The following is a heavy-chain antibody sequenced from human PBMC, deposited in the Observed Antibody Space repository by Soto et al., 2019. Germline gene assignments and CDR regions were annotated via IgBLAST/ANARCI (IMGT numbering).Heavy chain of an antibody. D-gene: IGHD3-22*01. J-gene: IGHJ1*01. V-gene: IGHV4-59*01. CDR3: ARGYYDSSGYYTQYFHH. Sequence: PSETLSLTCSVSGGSISSYYWSWLRQPPGKGLECIGYIHDSGSTNYNPSLKSRVTISVGTSKNQFSLQLNSVTAADTAVYYCARGYYDSSGYYTQYFHHWGQGTLVTVSS. CDR1: GGSISSYY. CDR2: IHDSGST.